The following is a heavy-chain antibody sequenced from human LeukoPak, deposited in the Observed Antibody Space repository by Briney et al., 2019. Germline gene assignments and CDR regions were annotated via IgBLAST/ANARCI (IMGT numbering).Heavy chain of an antibody. CDR3: ARDSGERGAGSYLIAY. CDR2: INPNSGGT. CDR1: GYTSTGYY. J-gene: IGHJ4*02. D-gene: IGHD3-10*01. Sequence: GASVKVSCKASGYTSTGYYMHRVRQAPGQGFEWMVWINPNSGGTNYAQKIQGRVNMTRDTSISTVYMELRRLRSDDTAVYYCARDSGERGAGSYLIAYWGQGTLVTVSS. V-gene: IGHV1-2*02.